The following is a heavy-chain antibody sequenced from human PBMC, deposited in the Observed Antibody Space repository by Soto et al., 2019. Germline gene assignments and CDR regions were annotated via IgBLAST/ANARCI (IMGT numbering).Heavy chain of an antibody. CDR3: ARECSPGIPAPNYFDY. CDR1: GGTFSSYA. J-gene: IGHJ4*02. CDR2: IIPIFGTA. Sequence: SVEVSCKYFGGTFSSYAISWGRQEPGQGLEWMGGIIPIFGTANYAQKFQGRVTITADESTSTAYMELSSLRSEDTAVYYCARECSPGIPAPNYFDYWGQGTLVTVSS. D-gene: IGHD1-20*01. V-gene: IGHV1-69*01.